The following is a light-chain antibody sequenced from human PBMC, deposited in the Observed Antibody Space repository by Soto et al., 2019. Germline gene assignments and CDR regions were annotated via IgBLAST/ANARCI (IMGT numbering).Light chain of an antibody. CDR3: MQGTHWPWT. Sequence: DVVMTQSPLSLPVTLGQPASISCRSSQSLLYIDGNTYLNWFQQRPGQSPRRLLYRVSNRDSGVPDRFSGSGSGTDFRLNISRAEAEDVGFYYCMQGTHWPWTFGQGTKVEIK. CDR1: QSLLYIDGNTY. CDR2: RVS. V-gene: IGKV2-30*01. J-gene: IGKJ1*01.